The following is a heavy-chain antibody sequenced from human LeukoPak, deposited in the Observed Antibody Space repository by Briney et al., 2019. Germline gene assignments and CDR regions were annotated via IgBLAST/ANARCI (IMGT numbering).Heavy chain of an antibody. V-gene: IGHV1-2*02. CDR1: GYTFTGYY. D-gene: IGHD5-18*01. CDR2: INPNSGGT. CDR3: ARDLVFRPVGLTVDTAMMD. J-gene: IGHJ4*02. Sequence: VASVKVSCKASGYTFTGYYMHWLRQAPGRGLEWMGWINPNSGGTNYAQKFQGRVTMTRDTSISTAYMELSRLRSDDTAVYYCARDLVFRPVGLTVDTAMMDWGQGTLVTVSS.